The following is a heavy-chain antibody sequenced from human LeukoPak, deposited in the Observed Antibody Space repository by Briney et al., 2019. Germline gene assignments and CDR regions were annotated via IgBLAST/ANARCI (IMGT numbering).Heavy chain of an antibody. CDR3: ARVRLPPYLYYYYYRDV. CDR1: GGSISSYY. Sequence: PSETLSLTCTVSGGSISSYYWGWIRQPPGKGLEWIGYICYSGSTNYNPSLKSRVTISVDTSKNQFSLKLTSVTTADTAVYYCARVRLPPYLYYYYYRDVWGKGTTVTVSS. D-gene: IGHD5-18*01. CDR2: ICYSGST. V-gene: IGHV4-59*08. J-gene: IGHJ6*03.